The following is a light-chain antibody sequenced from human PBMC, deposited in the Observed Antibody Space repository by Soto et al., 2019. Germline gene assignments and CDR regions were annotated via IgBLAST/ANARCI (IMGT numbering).Light chain of an antibody. CDR1: QSVSSDY. CDR2: GAS. CDR3: QQYGSSPLT. V-gene: IGKV3-20*01. Sequence: EIVLTQSPGTLSLSPGERATLSCRASQSVSSDYLAWYQQKPGQAPRLLIYGASSRATVIPDRFSGSGSGTDFTITISRLEPEDFAVYYCQQYGSSPLTFGGGTKVEIK. J-gene: IGKJ4*01.